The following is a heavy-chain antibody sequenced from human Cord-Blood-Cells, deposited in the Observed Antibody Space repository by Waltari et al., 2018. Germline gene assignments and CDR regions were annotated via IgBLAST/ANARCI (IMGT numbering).Heavy chain of an antibody. D-gene: IGHD5-12*01. V-gene: IGHV1-69*01. J-gene: IGHJ3*02. Sequence: QVQLVQSGAEVKKPGSSVKVSCKASGGTFSSYAIRWVRQAPGQGLEWMGGIIPIFGTANYAQKFQGRVTITADESTSTAYMELSSLRSEDTAVYYCARGRSVATFGASDAFDIWGQGTMVTVSS. CDR1: GGTFSSYA. CDR2: IIPIFGTA. CDR3: ARGRSVATFGASDAFDI.